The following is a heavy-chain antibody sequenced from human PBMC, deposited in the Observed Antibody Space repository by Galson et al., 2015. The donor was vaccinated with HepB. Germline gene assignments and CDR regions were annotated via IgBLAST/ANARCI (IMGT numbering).Heavy chain of an antibody. V-gene: IGHV3-64D*06. D-gene: IGHD2-21*01. Sequence: SLRLSCAASGFTFSSYAMHWVRQAPGKGLEYVSAISSNGGSTYYADSVKGRFTISRDNSKNTLYLQMSSLRAEDTAVYYCVKDTYCGGDCYSHFDYWGQGTLVTVSS. CDR3: VKDTYCGGDCYSHFDY. J-gene: IGHJ4*02. CDR2: ISSNGGST. CDR1: GFTFSSYA.